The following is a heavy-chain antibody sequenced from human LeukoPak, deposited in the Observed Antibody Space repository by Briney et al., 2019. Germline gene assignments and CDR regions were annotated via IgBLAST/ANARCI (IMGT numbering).Heavy chain of an antibody. V-gene: IGHV3-48*04. Sequence: PRRSLSLSCAASGFTLSSYSMNWVSPPPGKWLGWVSYISSSGSTIYYADSVTDRLTTSRDNPKKSPCRQMNSLRAYDTAVYYCARDDTNYGDFRFSYWGQGTLVTVSS. CDR1: GFTLSSYS. CDR2: ISSSGSTI. J-gene: IGHJ4*02. CDR3: ARDDTNYGDFRFSY. D-gene: IGHD4-17*01.